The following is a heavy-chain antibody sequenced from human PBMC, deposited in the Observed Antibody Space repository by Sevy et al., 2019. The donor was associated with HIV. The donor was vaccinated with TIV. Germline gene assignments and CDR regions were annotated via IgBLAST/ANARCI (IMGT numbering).Heavy chain of an antibody. D-gene: IGHD2-15*01. CDR1: GFTFCSYN. CDR2: ISSSSNCI. V-gene: IGHV3-21*01. J-gene: IGHJ6*02. Sequence: GGSLRLSCAASGFTFCSYNMNWVRQAPGKGLEWVSSISSSSNCIYYADSMKGRFTISRDNAKNSLYLQMNSLRAEDTAVYYCARVVAYCSGGSCFPGYYYGMDVWGQGTTVTVSS. CDR3: ARVVAYCSGGSCFPGYYYGMDV.